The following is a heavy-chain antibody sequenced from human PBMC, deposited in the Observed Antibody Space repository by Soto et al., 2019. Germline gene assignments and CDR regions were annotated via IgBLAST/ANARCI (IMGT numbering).Heavy chain of an antibody. CDR2: IYPGDSDT. D-gene: IGHD6-13*01. J-gene: IGHJ6*02. Sequence: LGESLKISCKGSGYSFTSYWIGWVRQMPGKGLEWMGIIYPGDSDTRYSPSFQGQVTISADKSITTAYLQWSSLKASDTAMYYCARTAAAGKYYYVVDVWCQGTTVTVSS. V-gene: IGHV5-51*01. CDR1: GYSFTSYW. CDR3: ARTAAAGKYYYVVDV.